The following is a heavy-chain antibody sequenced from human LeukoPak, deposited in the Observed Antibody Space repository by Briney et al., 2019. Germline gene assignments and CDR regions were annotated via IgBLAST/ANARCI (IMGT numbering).Heavy chain of an antibody. Sequence: SETLSLTCTVSGGSISSYYWSWIRQPPGKGLEWIGYIYYSGSTNYNPSLKSRVTISVDTSKNQFSLKLSPVTAADTAVYYCARDSKGVSPFDYWGQGTLVTVSS. CDR1: GGSISSYY. CDR3: ARDSKGVSPFDY. CDR2: IYYSGST. J-gene: IGHJ4*02. V-gene: IGHV4-59*12.